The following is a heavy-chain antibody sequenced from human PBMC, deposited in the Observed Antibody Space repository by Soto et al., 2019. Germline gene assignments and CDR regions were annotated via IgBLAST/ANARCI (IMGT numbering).Heavy chain of an antibody. CDR2: IYYSGST. CDR1: GGSISSGGYY. CDR3: ARDPPPYCTNGVCYPGYGF. V-gene: IGHV4-31*03. D-gene: IGHD2-8*01. J-gene: IGHJ4*02. Sequence: QVQLQESGPGLVKPSQTLSLTCTVSGGSISSGGYYWSWIRQHPGKGLEWIGYIYYSGSTHYHPFLWCCVTIPVATSKNQFYQTLSSVTAAVTAVYFCARDPPPYCTNGVCYPGYGFWGQGTLVTVSS.